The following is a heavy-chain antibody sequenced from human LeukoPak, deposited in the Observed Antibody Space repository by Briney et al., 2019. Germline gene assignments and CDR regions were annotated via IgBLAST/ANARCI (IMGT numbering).Heavy chain of an antibody. V-gene: IGHV3-30-3*01. D-gene: IGHD3-9*01. Sequence: GGSLRLSCAASGFTFSTYALHWVRQAPGKGLEWVAVMSFDGNNKYYADSVKGRFSISRDNSKNTLYLEMNSLRAEDTAVYYCAKGYYEIHDAFDIWGQGTMVTVSS. CDR3: AKGYYEIHDAFDI. CDR2: MSFDGNNK. CDR1: GFTFSTYA. J-gene: IGHJ3*02.